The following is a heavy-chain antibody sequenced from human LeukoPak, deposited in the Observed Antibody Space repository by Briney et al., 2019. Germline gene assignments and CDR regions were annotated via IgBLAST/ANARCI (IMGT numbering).Heavy chain of an antibody. V-gene: IGHV3-74*01. CDR1: GFTFSSYW. Sequence: GGSLRLSCVASGFTFSSYWMHWVRQAPGKGLVWVSRLNGDGSDTDYADSVKGRFTISRDNAKNTLYLQLNSLRGEDTAVYYCAKDRAPAAGDDAFDIWGQGTMVTVSS. CDR2: LNGDGSDT. D-gene: IGHD2-2*01. CDR3: AKDRAPAAGDDAFDI. J-gene: IGHJ3*02.